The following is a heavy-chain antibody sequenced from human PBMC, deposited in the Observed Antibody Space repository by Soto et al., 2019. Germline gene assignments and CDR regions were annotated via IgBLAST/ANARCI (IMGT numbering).Heavy chain of an antibody. J-gene: IGHJ4*02. Sequence: QVQLVQSGAEVKKPGSSVKVSCKASGGTFSSYAISWVRQAPGQGLEWMGGIIPVFGTGIYAQKFQGRVTITADKSTNTAYMELRSLRSEDTAVYFCARVGGTGGYTYGLDYWGQGTLVTDSS. CDR3: ARVGGTGGYTYGLDY. V-gene: IGHV1-69*06. D-gene: IGHD5-18*01. CDR1: GGTFSSYA. CDR2: IIPVFGTG.